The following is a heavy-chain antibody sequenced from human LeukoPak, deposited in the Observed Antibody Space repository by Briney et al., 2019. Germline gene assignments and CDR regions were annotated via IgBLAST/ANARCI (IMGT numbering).Heavy chain of an antibody. CDR1: GFTFSSYA. Sequence: GGSLRLSCAASGFTFSSYAMHWVRQAPGKGLEWVAVISYDGSNKYYADSVKGRFTISRDNSKNTLYLQMNSLRAEDTAVYYCARDQGHYDYVWGSYRHDNYFDYWGQGTLVTVSS. CDR3: ARDQGHYDYVWGSYRHDNYFDY. D-gene: IGHD3-16*02. CDR2: ISYDGSNK. V-gene: IGHV3-30*14. J-gene: IGHJ4*02.